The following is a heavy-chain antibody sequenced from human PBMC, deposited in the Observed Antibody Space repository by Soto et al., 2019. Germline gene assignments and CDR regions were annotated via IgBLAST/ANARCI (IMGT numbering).Heavy chain of an antibody. Sequence: QVQLVESGGGVVQPGGSLRLSCAAPGFTLSDYPMNWVRQAPGKGLEWVALISYDGSKKYYADSVRGRFTISRGNSKNTLYLQMSSLTTEDTSVYYCARESPVLSWYFDLWGRGTLVTVSS. CDR2: ISYDGSKK. CDR1: GFTLSDYP. V-gene: IGHV3-30-3*01. CDR3: ARESPVLSWYFDL. J-gene: IGHJ2*01.